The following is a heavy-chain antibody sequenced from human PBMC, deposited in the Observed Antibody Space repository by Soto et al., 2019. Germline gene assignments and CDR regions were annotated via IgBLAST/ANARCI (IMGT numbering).Heavy chain of an antibody. D-gene: IGHD1-1*01. CDR3: ARTGDGHHDFLDY. J-gene: IGHJ4*02. Sequence: GGSLRLSCAASGFTFSSYLMNLVRQAPGKGLEWVANINQDGNEDNLLDSVKGRFTISRDNAKNSLFLQMNSLRVDDTAVYYCARTGDGHHDFLDYWGQGALVTVS. V-gene: IGHV3-7*01. CDR2: INQDGNED. CDR1: GFTFSSYL.